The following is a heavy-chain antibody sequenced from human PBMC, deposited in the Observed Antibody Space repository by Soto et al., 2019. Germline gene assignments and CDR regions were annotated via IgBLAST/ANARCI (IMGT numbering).Heavy chain of an antibody. J-gene: IGHJ5*02. CDR2: FDPEDGET. CDR3: ATVGLYYYGSGRSNWFDP. V-gene: IGHV1-24*01. CDR1: GYTLTELS. Sequence: ASVTVSCKVSGYTLTELSMHWVRQAPGKGLEWMGGFDPEDGETIYAQKFQGRVTMTEDTSTDAAYMELSSLRSEDTAVYYCATVGLYYYGSGRSNWFDPWGQGTLVTVSS. D-gene: IGHD3-10*01.